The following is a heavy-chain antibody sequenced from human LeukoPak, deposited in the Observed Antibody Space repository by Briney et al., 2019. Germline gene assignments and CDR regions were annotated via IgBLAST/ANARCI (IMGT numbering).Heavy chain of an antibody. CDR2: IFYSGYT. V-gene: IGHV4-30-4*08. Sequence: PSETLSLTCNVSGTSVSSGDYYWTWIRQPPGKGLEWIGYIFYSGYTYYNPSLKSRVFISVDTSKNQFSLKLSSVTAADTAVYYCARAGTALLWFGELIDYWGQGTLVTVSS. J-gene: IGHJ4*02. D-gene: IGHD3-10*01. CDR3: ARAGTALLWFGELIDY. CDR1: GTSVSSGDYY.